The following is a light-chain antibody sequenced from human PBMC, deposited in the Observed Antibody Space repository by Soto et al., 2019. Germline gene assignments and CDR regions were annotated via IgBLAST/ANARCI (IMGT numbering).Light chain of an antibody. Sequence: QSALTQPASVSGSPGQSITISCTGTSSDVGGYNYVSWYQQHPGKAPKVMIYDVTNRPSGVSNRFSGSKSGNTASLTISGLQAEDEADYYCSSYTGSSIVAFGGGTKLTVL. CDR1: SSDVGGYNY. CDR2: DVT. J-gene: IGLJ2*01. CDR3: SSYTGSSIVA. V-gene: IGLV2-14*01.